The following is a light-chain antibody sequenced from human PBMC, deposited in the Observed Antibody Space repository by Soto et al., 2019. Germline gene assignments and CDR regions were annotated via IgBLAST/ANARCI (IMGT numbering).Light chain of an antibody. V-gene: IGKV4-1*01. Sequence: DIVMTQSPDSLAVSLGETASINCKSSQSLLYNNKNYLARYQQKQGQPPKLLFYWSSTRESGVPDRFSGSVSGADFTLTISTLQAEDVAVDYFQQYYTTPSITFGGGTKVDIK. J-gene: IGKJ4*01. CDR2: WSS. CDR3: QQYYTTPSIT. CDR1: QSLLYNNKNY.